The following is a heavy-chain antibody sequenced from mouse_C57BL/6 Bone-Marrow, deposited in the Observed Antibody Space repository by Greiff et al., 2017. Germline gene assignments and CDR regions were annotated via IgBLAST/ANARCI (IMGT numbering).Heavy chain of an antibody. J-gene: IGHJ1*03. CDR2: IYPRSGNT. CDR3: ARNSGSSYWYFDV. V-gene: IGHV1-81*01. CDR1: GYTFTSYG. D-gene: IGHD1-1*01. Sequence: VQLQESGAELARPGASVKLSCKASGYTFTSYGISWVKQRTGQGLEWIGEIYPRSGNTYYNEKFKGNATLTADKSSCTAYMELRSLTSEDSAVYFCARNSGSSYWYFDVWGTGTTVTVSS.